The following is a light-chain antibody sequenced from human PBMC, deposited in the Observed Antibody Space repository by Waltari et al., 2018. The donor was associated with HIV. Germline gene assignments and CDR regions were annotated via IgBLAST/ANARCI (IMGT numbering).Light chain of an antibody. Sequence: QSVLTQPPSVSAAPGQKVSISCSGSSSNIADNYVSWYKRLPGAGPKLLTYAYGGCPSGTPGRFSASNSGTSATLVITGVQTEDEGDYFCATWDHSLDGVVFGGGTTLSVL. CDR2: AYG. V-gene: IGLV1-51*01. J-gene: IGLJ3*02. CDR1: SSNIADNY. CDR3: ATWDHSLDGVV.